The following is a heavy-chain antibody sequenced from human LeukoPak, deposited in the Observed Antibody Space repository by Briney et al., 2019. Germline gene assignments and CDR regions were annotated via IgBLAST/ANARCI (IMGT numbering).Heavy chain of an antibody. CDR1: GYTFTDYY. Sequence: ASVTVSCKASGYTFTDYYMHWVRPAPGQGLEWMGWINPNSGGTNYAQKFQGRVTMTRDTSISTAYMELSRLRSDDTAVYYCARREYSSSWFFDYWGQGTLVTVSS. CDR3: ARREYSSSWFFDY. V-gene: IGHV1-2*02. D-gene: IGHD6-13*01. J-gene: IGHJ4*02. CDR2: INPNSGGT.